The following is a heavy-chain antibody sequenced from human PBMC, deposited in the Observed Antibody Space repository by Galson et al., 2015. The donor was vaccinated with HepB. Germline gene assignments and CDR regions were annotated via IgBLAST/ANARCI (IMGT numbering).Heavy chain of an antibody. Sequence: SLRLSCAASGFTVSEYSMNWVRQAPGKGLEWVSNISSSSGTIYYADSVKGRFTISRDNAKNSLNLQMNSLRAEDTALYYCARDQGSTWPSDAFDLWGQGTMVTVSS. J-gene: IGHJ3*01. D-gene: IGHD6-13*01. CDR2: ISSSSGTI. V-gene: IGHV3-48*04. CDR1: GFTVSEYS. CDR3: ARDQGSTWPSDAFDL.